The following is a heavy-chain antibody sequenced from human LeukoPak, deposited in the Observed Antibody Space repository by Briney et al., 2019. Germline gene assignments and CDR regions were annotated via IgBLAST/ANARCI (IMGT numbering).Heavy chain of an antibody. CDR2: INPNSSVT. V-gene: IGHV1-2*02. CDR3: ASVDSGTAHLRYDY. CDR1: GYTFTGHY. J-gene: IGHJ4*02. D-gene: IGHD3-10*01. Sequence: ASVKVSCKASGYTFTGHYVHWLRQAPGQGLEWMGWINPNSSVTNYAQKFQGRVTLTRDTSISTAYMELSRLRSDDTAIHYCASVDSGTAHLRYDYWGQGTLVTVSS.